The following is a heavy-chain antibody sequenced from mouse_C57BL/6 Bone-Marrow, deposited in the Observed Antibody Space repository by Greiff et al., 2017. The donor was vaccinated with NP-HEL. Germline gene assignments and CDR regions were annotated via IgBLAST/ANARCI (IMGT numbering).Heavy chain of an antibody. CDR3: ARWITTVVEDYFDY. D-gene: IGHD1-1*01. Sequence: VQLQQSGPELVKPGASVKISCKASGYTFTDYYMNWVKQSHGKSLEWIGDINPNNGGTSYNQKFKGKATLTVDTSSSTAYMELRSLTSEDSAVYYCARWITTVVEDYFDYWGQGTTLTVSS. CDR2: INPNNGGT. J-gene: IGHJ2*01. CDR1: GYTFTDYY. V-gene: IGHV1-26*01.